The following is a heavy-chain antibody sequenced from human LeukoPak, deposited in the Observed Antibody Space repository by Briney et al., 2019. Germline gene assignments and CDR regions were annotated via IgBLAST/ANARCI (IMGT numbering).Heavy chain of an antibody. D-gene: IGHD2-21*01. V-gene: IGHV3-11*04. Sequence: GGSLRLSCAASGFTFSDYYMSWIRQAPGKGLEWLSYISSSGSTTHYADSVKGRFTISRDNAKNSLYLQMNNLRAEDTAVYYCARCGVPFYYYYMDVWGKGTTVTVSS. J-gene: IGHJ6*03. CDR1: GFTFSDYY. CDR3: ARCGVPFYYYYMDV. CDR2: ISSSGSTT.